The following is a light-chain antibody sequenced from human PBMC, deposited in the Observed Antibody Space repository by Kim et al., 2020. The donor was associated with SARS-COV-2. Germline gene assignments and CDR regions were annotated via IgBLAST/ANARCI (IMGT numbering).Light chain of an antibody. CDR1: QSVSSN. Sequence: EIVMTQSPGILSVSPGERATLSCRASQSVSSNLAWYQQKPGQPPRLLIYGASTRATGIPARFSGSGSGTEFTLTISSLQSEDFAVYYCQQYNNWPRTFGQGTKVDIK. V-gene: IGKV3-15*01. CDR2: GAS. CDR3: QQYNNWPRT. J-gene: IGKJ1*01.